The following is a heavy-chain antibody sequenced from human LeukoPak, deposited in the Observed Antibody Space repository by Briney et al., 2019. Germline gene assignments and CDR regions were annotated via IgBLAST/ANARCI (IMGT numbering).Heavy chain of an antibody. CDR3: AREGIGYYGSGSYYAGQYNWFDP. CDR1: GFTFPTYS. CDR2: ISSSTSNI. V-gene: IGHV3-48*04. D-gene: IGHD3-10*01. J-gene: IGHJ5*02. Sequence: GGSLRLSCAASGFTFPTYSMNWVRQAPGKGLEWISYISSSTSNIYYADSVKGRFTISRDNAKNSLYLQMNSLRAEDTAVYYCAREGIGYYGSGSYYAGQYNWFDPWGQGTLVTVSS.